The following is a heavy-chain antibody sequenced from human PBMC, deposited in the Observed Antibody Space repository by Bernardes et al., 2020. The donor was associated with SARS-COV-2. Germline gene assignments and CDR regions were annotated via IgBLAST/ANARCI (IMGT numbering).Heavy chain of an antibody. V-gene: IGHV3-30-3*01. CDR1: GFTFSSYA. CDR3: AREWLSASGSFDF. CDR2: ISHDGINK. Sequence: GGSLRLSCAVSGFTFSSYAMHWVRQAPGKGLEWVAVISHDGINKYYRDSVKGRFTISRDNSKDTLYLQMNSLTMEDAAVYYCAREWLSASGSFDFWGQGTLVTVSS. J-gene: IGHJ3*01. D-gene: IGHD1-26*01.